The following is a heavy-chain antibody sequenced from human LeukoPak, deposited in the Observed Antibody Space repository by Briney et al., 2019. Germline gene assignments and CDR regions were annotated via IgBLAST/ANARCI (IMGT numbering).Heavy chain of an antibody. CDR3: AKGTYGYVY. CDR1: GFTFSSYG. J-gene: IGHJ4*02. CDR2: IWYDGSNK. Sequence: GGSLRLSCAASGFTFSSYGMHWVRQAPGKGLEWVAVIWYDGSNKYYADSVKGRFTISRDNSKNTLYLQMNSLRAEDTAVYHCAKGTYGYVYWGQGTLVTVSS. V-gene: IGHV3-33*06. D-gene: IGHD5-18*01.